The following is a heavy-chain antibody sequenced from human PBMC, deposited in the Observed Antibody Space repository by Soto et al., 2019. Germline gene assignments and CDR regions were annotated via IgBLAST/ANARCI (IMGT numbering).Heavy chain of an antibody. D-gene: IGHD1-1*01. Sequence: QVHLVQSGAEVKRPGASVKVSCKGSGYTFTTYGITWVRQAPGQGLEWVGWISAHNGNTNYAQKPQGRVTVTRATSTSTAYMELRSLRSDDTAVYYCARGRYGDYWGQGALVTVSS. CDR1: GYTFTTYG. J-gene: IGHJ4*02. V-gene: IGHV1-18*01. CDR3: ARGRYGDY. CDR2: ISAHNGNT.